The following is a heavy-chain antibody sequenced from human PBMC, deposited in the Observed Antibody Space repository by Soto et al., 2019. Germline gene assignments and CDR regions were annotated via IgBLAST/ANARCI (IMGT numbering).Heavy chain of an antibody. D-gene: IGHD2-2*03. CDR2: ISSSGSTI. V-gene: IGHV3-48*03. Sequence: PGGSMRLSXAACGFTFSSYEMNWARQAPGKGLEWVSYISSSGSTIYYADSVKGRFTISRDNAKNSLYLQMNSLRAEDTAVYYCARRMDFGDAFDIWGQGTMGTVSS. J-gene: IGHJ3*02. CDR1: GFTFSSYE. CDR3: ARRMDFGDAFDI.